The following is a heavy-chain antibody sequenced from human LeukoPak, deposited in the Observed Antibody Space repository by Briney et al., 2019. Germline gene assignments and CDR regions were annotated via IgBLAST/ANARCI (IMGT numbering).Heavy chain of an antibody. V-gene: IGHV4-31*03. CDR2: IYYTGST. CDR1: GGSISIGGYY. J-gene: IGHJ4*02. CDR3: ARGPEPYDSGSYYHFDS. Sequence: SETLSLTCTVSGGSISIGGYYWSWIRQHPGKGLEWIGYIYYTGSTYYNPSLNSRVTISIDTSENQLSLKLTSVTAADTAIYYCARGPEPYDSGSYYHFDSWGQGTLVTVSS. D-gene: IGHD3-10*01.